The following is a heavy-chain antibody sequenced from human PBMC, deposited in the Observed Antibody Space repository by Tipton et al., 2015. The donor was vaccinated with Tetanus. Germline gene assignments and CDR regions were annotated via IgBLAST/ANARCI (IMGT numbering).Heavy chain of an antibody. V-gene: IGHV4-59*01. CDR1: GGPITSYY. CDR2: IYDSYDRGST. D-gene: IGHD1-1*01. J-gene: IGHJ4*02. CDR3: ARGIGNNWSYFGY. Sequence: TLSLTCTVSGGPITSYYWTWIRQPPGKGLEWIGYIYDSYDRGSTKYNPSLKSRVTISVNTSKNQFSLRLTSVTAADTAVYYCARGIGNNWSYFGYWGQGTLVPDSS.